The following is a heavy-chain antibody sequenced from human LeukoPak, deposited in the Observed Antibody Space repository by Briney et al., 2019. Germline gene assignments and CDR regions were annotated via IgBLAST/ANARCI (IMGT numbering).Heavy chain of an antibody. CDR2: IYYSGST. V-gene: IGHV4-39*07. Sequence: SETLSLTCTVSGGSISSSSYYWGWVRQPRGKGLEWIGSIYYSGSTYYNPSLKSRVTISVDTSKNQFSLKLSSVTAADTAVYYCARDLWFGEPEGAFDIWGQGTMVTVSS. CDR3: ARDLWFGEPEGAFDI. D-gene: IGHD3-10*01. CDR1: GGSISSSSYY. J-gene: IGHJ3*02.